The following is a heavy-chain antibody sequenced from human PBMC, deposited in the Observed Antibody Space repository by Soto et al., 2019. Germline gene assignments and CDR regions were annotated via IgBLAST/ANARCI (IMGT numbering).Heavy chain of an antibody. D-gene: IGHD3-10*01. CDR3: VRVAGSGGYFDF. CDR2: ISGRGGSS. Sequence: VQLLESGGGLAQPGGSLRLSCATSGFPFSSYAMAWVRQAPGKGLAWVSGISGRGGSSFYADSEKGRFTISRDNSNSTFYLEMSSLRAEDTAVYYCVRVAGSGGYFDFWGQGILVTVSS. J-gene: IGHJ4*02. CDR1: GFPFSSYA. V-gene: IGHV3-23*01.